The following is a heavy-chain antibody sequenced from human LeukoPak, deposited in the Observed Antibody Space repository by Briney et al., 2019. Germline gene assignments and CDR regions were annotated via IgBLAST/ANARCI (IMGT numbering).Heavy chain of an antibody. CDR1: GYTFTHHG. CDR3: ARDPTNTSGRYAYFDY. D-gene: IGHD6-19*01. J-gene: IGHJ4*02. CDR2: ISAYNGDT. V-gene: IGHV1-18*01. Sequence: ASVRVSCKASGYTFTHHGITWVRQAPGQGLEWRGWISAYNGDTNYAQKFQGRVTLTTETSTSTAYMELRSLRSDDTAVYYCARDPTNTSGRYAYFDYWGQGTLVTVSS.